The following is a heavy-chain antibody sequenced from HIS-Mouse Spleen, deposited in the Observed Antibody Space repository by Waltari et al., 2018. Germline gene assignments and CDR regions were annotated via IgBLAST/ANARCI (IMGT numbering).Heavy chain of an antibody. Sequence: EVQLLESGGGLVQPGGSLRLSCAASGFTFSSYSMSWVRQAPGKGLEWVSAISGSGGSTYYADSVKGRFTISRDNSKNTLYLQMNSLRAEDTAVYYCAKSDFGGSYGMDVWGQGTTVTVSS. V-gene: IGHV3-23*01. J-gene: IGHJ6*02. CDR3: AKSDFGGSYGMDV. CDR2: ISGSGGST. CDR1: GFTFSSYS. D-gene: IGHD1-26*01.